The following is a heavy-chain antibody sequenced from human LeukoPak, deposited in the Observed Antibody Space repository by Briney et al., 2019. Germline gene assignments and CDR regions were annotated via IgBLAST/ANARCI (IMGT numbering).Heavy chain of an antibody. CDR3: AKDGGEVRGVMPHSQYYHH. V-gene: IGHV4-31*03. Sequence: SETLSLTCTVSGGSISSGGYYWSWNRQHPGKGLEWIGYIYYSGSTYYNPSLKSRVTISVDTSKNQFSLKLSSVTAADTAVYYCAKDGGEVRGVMPHSQYYHHWGPGTLVTVSS. J-gene: IGHJ1*01. CDR2: IYYSGST. CDR1: GGSISSGGYY. D-gene: IGHD3-10*01.